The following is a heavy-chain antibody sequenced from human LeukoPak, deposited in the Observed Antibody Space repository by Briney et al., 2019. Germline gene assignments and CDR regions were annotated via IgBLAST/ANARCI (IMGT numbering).Heavy chain of an antibody. CDR1: GGSISSYY. D-gene: IGHD3-3*01. J-gene: IGHJ4*02. CDR2: IYTSGST. CDR3: ARTYYDFWSGYYHPSYFDY. V-gene: IGHV4-4*07. Sequence: SETLSLTCTVSGGSISSYYWSWIRQPAGKGLEWIGRIYTSGSTNYNPSLKSRVTMSVDTSKNQFSLKLSSVTAADTAVYYCARTYYDFWSGYYHPSYFDYWGQGTLVTVSS.